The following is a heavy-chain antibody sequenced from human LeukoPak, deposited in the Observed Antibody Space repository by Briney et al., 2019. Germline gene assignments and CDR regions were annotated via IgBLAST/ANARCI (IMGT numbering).Heavy chain of an antibody. CDR2: ISAYNGNT. CDR1: GYTFTSYG. D-gene: IGHD2/OR15-2a*01. Sequence: ASVKVSCKASGYTFTSYGISWVRQAPGQGLEWMGWISAYNGNTNYAQKLQGRVTMTTDTSTSTAYMELRSLRSDDTAVYYCARDDENLARKGRLDRWGQGTLVTASS. CDR3: ARDDENLARKGRLDR. V-gene: IGHV1-18*01. J-gene: IGHJ5*02.